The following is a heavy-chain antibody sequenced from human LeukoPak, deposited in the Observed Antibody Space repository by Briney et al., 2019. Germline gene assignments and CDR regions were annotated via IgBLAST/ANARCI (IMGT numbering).Heavy chain of an antibody. CDR2: IYYSGST. Sequence: PSETLSLTCTVSGGSISSSSYYWGWIRQPPGKGLEWIGSIYYSGSTYYNPSLKSRVTISVDTSKNQFSLKLSSVTAADTAVYYCAREGSGYYYYYMDVWGKGTTVTVSS. CDR1: GGSISSSSYY. J-gene: IGHJ6*03. V-gene: IGHV4-39*07. CDR3: AREGSGYYYYYMDV. D-gene: IGHD3-10*01.